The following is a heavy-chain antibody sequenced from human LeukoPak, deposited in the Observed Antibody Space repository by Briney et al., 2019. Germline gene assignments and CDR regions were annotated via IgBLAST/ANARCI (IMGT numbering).Heavy chain of an antibody. D-gene: IGHD1-14*01. V-gene: IGHV3-7*01. CDR1: GFTFTSYW. CDR3: ARVRRAKRQNRFYFYYYMDV. CDR2: IKQDGSEK. Sequence: GGSLRLSCAASGFTFTSYWMSWVRQAPGKGLEWVANIKQDGSEKYYVDSVKGRFTISRDNAQNSLYLQMNSLRAEDTAVYYCARVRRAKRQNRFYFYYYMDVWGKGTAVTVSS. J-gene: IGHJ6*03.